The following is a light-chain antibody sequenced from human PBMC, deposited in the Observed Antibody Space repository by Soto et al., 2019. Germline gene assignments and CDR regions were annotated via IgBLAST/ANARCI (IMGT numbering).Light chain of an antibody. Sequence: AIRMTQSPSSFPASTGDRVTITCRASQGISSYLAWYQQKPWKAPKLQIYAASTLQNVVPSRFSGRGSGTDFPLTISCLQSEDFAPYYCQQYYSYPGTFGQGTKLEIK. CDR3: QQYYSYPGT. CDR1: QGISSY. CDR2: AAS. J-gene: IGKJ2*01. V-gene: IGKV1-8*01.